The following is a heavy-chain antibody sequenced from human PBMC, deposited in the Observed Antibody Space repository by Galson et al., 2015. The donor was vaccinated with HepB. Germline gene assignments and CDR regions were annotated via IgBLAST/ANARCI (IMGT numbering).Heavy chain of an antibody. D-gene: IGHD2-15*01. CDR2: IYPGDSDT. V-gene: IGHV5-51*01. CDR1: GYSFTTYW. CDR3: AKHVAPGSHCSGGCCGMDV. Sequence: QSGAEVKRPGESLKISCKGSGYSFTTYWIGWVRQMPGKGLEWMGIIYPGDSDTRYSPSFQGQVTISADKSISTAYLQWSSLKASDTAIYYCAKHVAPGSHCSGGCCGMDVWGQGTTVTVPS. J-gene: IGHJ6*02.